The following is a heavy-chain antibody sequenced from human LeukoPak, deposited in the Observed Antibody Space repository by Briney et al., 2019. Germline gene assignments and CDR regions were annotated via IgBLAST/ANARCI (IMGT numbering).Heavy chain of an antibody. V-gene: IGHV4-61*01. CDR3: ARGGAAAGTVYWFDP. D-gene: IGHD6-13*01. CDR2: IYYSGST. CDR1: GGSITSSTYY. Sequence: SETLSLTCTVSGGSITSSTYYWSWIRQPPGKGLEWIGSIYYSGSTNYNPSLKSRVPISVDTSKNQFSLKLSSVTAADTAVYYCARGGAAAGTVYWFDPWGQGTLVTVSS. J-gene: IGHJ5*02.